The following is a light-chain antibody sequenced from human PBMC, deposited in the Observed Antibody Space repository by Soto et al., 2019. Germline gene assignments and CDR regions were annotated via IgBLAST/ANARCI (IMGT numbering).Light chain of an antibody. CDR1: QSVSGN. J-gene: IGKJ1*01. Sequence: EKVMTQSPATLSVSPGERATLSCRASQSVSGNLAWYQQKPGLAPRLLIYGASTRATGIPARFSGSGSGTEFTLTIGSLQSEDFAVYYCQYYDNWPLGFGQGTKVEIK. CDR2: GAS. CDR3: QYYDNWPLG. V-gene: IGKV3-15*01.